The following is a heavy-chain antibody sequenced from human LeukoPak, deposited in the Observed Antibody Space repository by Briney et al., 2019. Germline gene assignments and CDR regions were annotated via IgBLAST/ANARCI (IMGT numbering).Heavy chain of an antibody. J-gene: IGHJ4*02. Sequence: TGGSLRLSCAASGFTVSSNYMSWVRQAPGKGLEWVSVIYSGGSTYYADSVKGRFTISRDNSKNTLYLQMNSLRAEDTAVYYCARVASFIMIRGVNAAYYFDFWGQGTLVTVAS. CDR3: ARVASFIMIRGVNAAYYFDF. V-gene: IGHV3-53*01. CDR1: GFTVSSNY. CDR2: IYSGGST. D-gene: IGHD3-10*01.